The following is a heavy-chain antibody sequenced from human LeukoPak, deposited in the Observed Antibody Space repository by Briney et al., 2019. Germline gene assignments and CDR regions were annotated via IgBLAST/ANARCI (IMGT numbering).Heavy chain of an antibody. CDR3: AKQTPPYGDYDY. Sequence: XXXXAMNXXSQAPGKGXEWVSSISGCGSSTYYADSVKGRFTISRDNCKNTLYLQMNTLRPEHTAVYYCAKQTPPYGDYDYWGQGTLVTVSS. V-gene: IGHV3-23*01. J-gene: IGHJ4*02. D-gene: IGHD4-17*01. CDR2: ISGCGSST. CDR1: XXXXA.